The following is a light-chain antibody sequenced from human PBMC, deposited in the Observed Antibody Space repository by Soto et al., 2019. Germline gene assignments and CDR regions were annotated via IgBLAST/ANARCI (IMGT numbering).Light chain of an antibody. Sequence: QSVLTQPASVSGSPGQSITISCTGNSSDVGGYDYVSWYQHHPGKAPKLMIYEVSNRPSGVSNRFSGSKSGNTASLTISGLQAEDEAGYYCSSYTSSSTWVFGGGTKLTVL. CDR3: SSYTSSSTWV. CDR1: SSDVGGYDY. V-gene: IGLV2-14*01. J-gene: IGLJ3*02. CDR2: EVS.